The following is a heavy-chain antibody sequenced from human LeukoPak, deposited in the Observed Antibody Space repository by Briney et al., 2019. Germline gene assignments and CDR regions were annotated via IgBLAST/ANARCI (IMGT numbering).Heavy chain of an antibody. D-gene: IGHD5-12*01. CDR3: ARADIVATIGGYYYYMDV. V-gene: IGHV4-34*01. Sequence: PSETLSLTCAVYGGSFSGYYWSWIRQSPGKGLEWIGEINHSGSANYNPSLKSRVTISVDTSKNQFSLKLSSVTAADTAVYYCARADIVATIGGYYYYMDVWGKGTTVTASS. CDR1: GGSFSGYY. J-gene: IGHJ6*03. CDR2: INHSGSA.